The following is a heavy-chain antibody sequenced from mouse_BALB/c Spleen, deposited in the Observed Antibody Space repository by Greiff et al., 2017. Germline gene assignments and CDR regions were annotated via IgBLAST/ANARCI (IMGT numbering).Heavy chain of an antibody. V-gene: IGHV1-7*01. CDR3: ARREIIHYYGYEAMDY. CDR1: GYTFTSYW. Sequence: VQLQQSGAELAKPGASVKMSCKASGYTFTSYWMHWVKQRPGQGLEWIGYITPSTGYTEYNQKFKDKATLTADKSSSKAYMQLSSLTSEDSAVYYGARREIIHYYGYEAMDYWGQGTSVTVSS. D-gene: IGHD1-2*01. J-gene: IGHJ4*01. CDR2: ITPSTGYT.